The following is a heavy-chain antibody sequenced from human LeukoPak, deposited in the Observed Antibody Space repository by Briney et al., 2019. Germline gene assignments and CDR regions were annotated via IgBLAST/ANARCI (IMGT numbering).Heavy chain of an antibody. J-gene: IGHJ3*02. CDR1: GGTFSSYA. V-gene: IGHV1-18*01. Sequence: VASVKVSCKASGGTFSSYAISWVRQAPGQGLEWMGWISAYNGNTNYAQKLQGRVTMTTDTSTSTAYMELRSLRSDDTAVYYCARGTGDQMTPPDDAFDIWGQGTMVTVSS. CDR2: ISAYNGNT. CDR3: ARGTGDQMTPPDDAFDI. D-gene: IGHD3-16*01.